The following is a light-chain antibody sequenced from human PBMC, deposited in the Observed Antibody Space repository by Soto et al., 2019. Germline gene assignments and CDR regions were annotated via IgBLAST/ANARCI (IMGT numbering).Light chain of an antibody. J-gene: IGKJ2*01. CDR3: QKRSSWPNT. CDR2: HAS. CDR1: QSVSSF. V-gene: IGKV3-11*01. Sequence: EIVLTQSPATLSLSPGERATLSCRASQSVSSFLAWYQQKPGQAPRLLIYHASNSANGVPARFSGSGSGPAFSLTISSLVPEDFAVYYCQKRSSWPNTFVQGTKLEIK.